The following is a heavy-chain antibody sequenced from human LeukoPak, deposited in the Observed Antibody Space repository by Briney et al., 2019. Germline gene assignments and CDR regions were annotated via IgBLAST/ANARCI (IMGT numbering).Heavy chain of an antibody. CDR1: GFTFSNYW. V-gene: IGHV3-7*01. CDR3: VRVCGSAACPFYFHY. D-gene: IGHD2-21*01. CDR2: IKQDGSEK. J-gene: IGHJ4*02. Sequence: PGGSLRLSCAASGFTFSNYWMTWIRQAPGKGLEWEATIKQDGSEKYYVDSVQGRFTISRDNAQNSLYLQLNSLRAQDSALYYCVRVCGSAACPFYFHYWGQGTLVTVSS.